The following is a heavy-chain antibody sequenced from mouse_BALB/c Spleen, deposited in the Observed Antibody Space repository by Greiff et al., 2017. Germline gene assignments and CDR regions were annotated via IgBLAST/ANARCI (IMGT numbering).Heavy chain of an antibody. J-gene: IGHJ4*01. CDR1: GYTFTDYN. V-gene: IGHV1S29*02. D-gene: IGHD1-1*01. Sequence: EVQLQQSGPELVKPGASVKISCKASGYTFTDYNMHWVKQSHGKSLEWIGYIYPYNGGTGYNQKFKSKATLTVDNSSSTAYMELRSLTSEDSAVYFCARGGYYYGSSSYAMDYWGQGTSVTVSS. CDR3: ARGGYYYGSSSYAMDY. CDR2: IYPYNGGT.